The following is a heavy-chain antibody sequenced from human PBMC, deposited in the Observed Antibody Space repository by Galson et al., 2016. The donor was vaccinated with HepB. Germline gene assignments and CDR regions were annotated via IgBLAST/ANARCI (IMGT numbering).Heavy chain of an antibody. J-gene: IGHJ3*02. Sequence: SLRLSCAASGFNFITTWMHWVRQSPGKGLVWVSRIHGDGRITDYADSVRGQFTISSDNAKNTVSLQLKSRRAEDTAIYYCVRDFLWGEGADAFDIWGQGTRVTVSS. V-gene: IGHV3-74*01. D-gene: IGHD3-16*01. CDR1: GFNFITTW. CDR3: VRDFLWGEGADAFDI. CDR2: IHGDGRIT.